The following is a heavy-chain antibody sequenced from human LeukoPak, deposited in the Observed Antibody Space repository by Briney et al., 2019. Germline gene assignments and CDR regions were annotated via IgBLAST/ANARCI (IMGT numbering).Heavy chain of an antibody. CDR3: ARLSSGWRALYYYYMDV. CDR1: GFTFSSYS. D-gene: IGHD6-19*01. J-gene: IGHJ6*03. CDR2: ISSSSSTI. Sequence: GGSLRLSCAASGFTFSSYSMNWVRQAPGKGLEWVSYISSSSSTIYYADSVKGRFTISRDNAKNSLYLQMNSLRAEDTAVYYCARLSSGWRALYYYYMDVWGKGTTVTVSS. V-gene: IGHV3-48*01.